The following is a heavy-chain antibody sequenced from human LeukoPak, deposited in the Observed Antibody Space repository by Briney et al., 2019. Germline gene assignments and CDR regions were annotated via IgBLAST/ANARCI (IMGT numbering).Heavy chain of an antibody. V-gene: IGHV1-2*06. CDR1: RYTFTAYY. J-gene: IGHJ4*02. Sequence: ASVKVSCKASRYTFTAYYMHWVRQAPGQGLEWMGRLNPNSGGTNCARKFQGRVTMTRDTSIGTAYMELSRLIFDDTAVYYCAVFGTARMTSDYYFDFWGQGTLVTVSS. CDR2: LNPNSGGT. CDR3: AVFGTARMTSDYYFDF. D-gene: IGHD3-3*01.